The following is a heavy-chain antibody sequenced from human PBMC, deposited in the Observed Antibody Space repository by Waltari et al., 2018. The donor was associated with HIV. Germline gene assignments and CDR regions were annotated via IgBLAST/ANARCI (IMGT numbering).Heavy chain of an antibody. CDR3: AKDSSQVHWFGESLAL. V-gene: IGHV3-30*18. J-gene: IGHJ4*02. D-gene: IGHD3-10*01. CDR1: GPSFGSTG. CDR2: ISYDGIKK. Sequence: QEQLVESGGGVVQPGDVLRLSCAASGPSFGSTGMHRVRQAPGKGLEWVAAISYDGIKKYYGDSLRGRFIISRDNSKKTLYLQMNTLRPEDTAIYFCAKDSSQVHWFGESLALWGQGTLVIVSS.